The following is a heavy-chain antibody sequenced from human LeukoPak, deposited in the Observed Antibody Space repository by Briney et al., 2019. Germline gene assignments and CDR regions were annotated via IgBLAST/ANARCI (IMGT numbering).Heavy chain of an antibody. CDR3: ARDLRGYYYGSGTLVWFDP. CDR2: INHSGST. Sequence: PSETLSLTCAVYGGSFSGYYWSWIRQPPGKGLEWIGEINHSGSTNYNPSLKSRVTISVDTSKNQFSLKLSSVTAADTAVYYCARDLRGYYYGSGTLVWFDPWGQGTLVTVSS. V-gene: IGHV4-34*01. J-gene: IGHJ5*02. D-gene: IGHD3-10*01. CDR1: GGSFSGYY.